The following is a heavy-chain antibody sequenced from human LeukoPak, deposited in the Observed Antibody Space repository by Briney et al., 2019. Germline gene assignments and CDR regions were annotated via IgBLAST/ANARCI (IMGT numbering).Heavy chain of an antibody. D-gene: IGHD6-13*01. Sequence: SETLSLTCAVYGGSFSGYYWSWIRQPPGKGLEWIGEINHSGSTNYNPSLKSRVTISVDTSKNQFSLKLSSVTAADTAVYYCARDSRSRRNFDNWGQGTLVTVSS. CDR1: GGSFSGYY. CDR2: INHSGST. J-gene: IGHJ4*02. CDR3: ARDSRSRRNFDN. V-gene: IGHV4-34*01.